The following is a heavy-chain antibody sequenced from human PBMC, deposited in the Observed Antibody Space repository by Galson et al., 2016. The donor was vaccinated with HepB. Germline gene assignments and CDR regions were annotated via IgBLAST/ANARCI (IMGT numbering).Heavy chain of an antibody. Sequence: TLSLTCNVSGGSISNRSYFWAWIRQPPGKGLEWIATIYYSGKTYYSPSLQSRVTISVDASKNQFSLMLTSVSAADTAVYYCATLQVGAITKGFEIWGQGTMVTVSS. CDR1: GGSISNRSYF. V-gene: IGHV4-39*01. CDR3: ATLQVGAITKGFEI. D-gene: IGHD1-26*01. J-gene: IGHJ3*02. CDR2: IYYSGKT.